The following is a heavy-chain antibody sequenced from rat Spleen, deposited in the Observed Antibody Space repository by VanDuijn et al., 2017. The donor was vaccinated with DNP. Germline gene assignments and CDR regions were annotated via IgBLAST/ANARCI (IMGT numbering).Heavy chain of an antibody. CDR2: ISPSGSRT. Sequence: EVQLVESGGGLVQPGRSLKLSCAASGFPFSDYFMAWVRQAPEKGLEWVAAISPSGSRTYYPDSVKGRFTISRDNAKNTQFLQMDSLRSEETATYYCARHIDSGPYYAMDDWGQGSSVTVSS. D-gene: IGHD4-3*01. CDR3: ARHIDSGPYYAMDD. CDR1: GFPFSDYF. V-gene: IGHV5S13*01. J-gene: IGHJ4*01.